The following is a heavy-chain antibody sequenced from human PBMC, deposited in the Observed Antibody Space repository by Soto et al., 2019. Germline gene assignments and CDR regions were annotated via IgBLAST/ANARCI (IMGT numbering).Heavy chain of an antibody. CDR3: ARDEAMSLQAAFDI. CDR2: ISYDGSNK. V-gene: IGHV3-30-3*01. J-gene: IGHJ3*02. Sequence: PGGSLRLSCAASGFTFSSYAMHWVRQAPGKGLEWVAVISYDGSNKYYADSVKGRFTISRDNSKNTLYLQMNSLRAEDTAVYYCARDEAMSLQAAFDIWGQGTMVTVSS. CDR1: GFTFSSYA.